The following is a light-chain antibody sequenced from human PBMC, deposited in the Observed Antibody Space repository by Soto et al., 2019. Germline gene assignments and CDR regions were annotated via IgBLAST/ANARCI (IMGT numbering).Light chain of an antibody. CDR1: SSDVGGYKY. Sequence: QSVLTQPASGSGSPGHWITISCTGTSSDVGGYKYVSWYQQHPGKAPKLMIFEVSNRPSGVSNRFSGSKSGNTASLTISGLQAEDEGDYYCCSYTGGTTLVCGGGTKLTVL. J-gene: IGLJ2*01. V-gene: IGLV2-14*01. CDR2: EVS. CDR3: CSYTGGTTLV.